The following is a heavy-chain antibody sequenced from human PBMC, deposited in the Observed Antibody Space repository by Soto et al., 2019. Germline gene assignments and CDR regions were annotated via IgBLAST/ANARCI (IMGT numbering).Heavy chain of an antibody. CDR3: ARWCQTYYYGMDV. V-gene: IGHV4-61*01. CDR1: GDSVSSGSYY. D-gene: IGHD2-15*01. J-gene: IGHJ6*02. CDR2: IYCSGST. Sequence: QVQLQESGPGLVKPSETLSLTCTVSGDSVSSGSYYWSWMRQPPGKGLEWFGYIYCSGSTNYHPSHKSRVTNSVDTSKNQYSLKLSSVTAADTAVYYCARWCQTYYYGMDVWGQGTTVTVFS.